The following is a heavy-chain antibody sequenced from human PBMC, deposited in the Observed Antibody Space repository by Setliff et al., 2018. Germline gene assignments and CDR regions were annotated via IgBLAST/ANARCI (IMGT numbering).Heavy chain of an antibody. CDR1: GFTFSSYS. CDR3: ARSGNYRVDY. J-gene: IGHJ4*02. CDR2: FSGSSSTI. D-gene: IGHD1-26*01. V-gene: IGHV3-48*01. Sequence: HLGGSLRLSCAASGFTFSSYSMNWVRQAPGKGLEWVSYFSGSSSTIRYADSVKGRFTISRDNAKNSLYLQMNSLRAEDTAVYYCARSGNYRVDYWGQGTLVTVSS.